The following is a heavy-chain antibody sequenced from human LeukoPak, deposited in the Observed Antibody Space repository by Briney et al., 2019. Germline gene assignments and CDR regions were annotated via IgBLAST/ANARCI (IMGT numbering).Heavy chain of an antibody. D-gene: IGHD2-15*01. CDR1: RYTFTDYY. V-gene: IGHV1-2*02. J-gene: IGHJ4*02. CDR2: INPNSGDT. Sequence: ASVKVSCKASRYTFTDYYMHWVRQAPGQGLEWMGWINPNSGDTNYAQKFQGRVTMTRDTSISTAYMELSSLRSDDTAVYYCARAPTYCSGGSCYSDYWGQGTLVTVSS. CDR3: ARAPTYCSGGSCYSDY.